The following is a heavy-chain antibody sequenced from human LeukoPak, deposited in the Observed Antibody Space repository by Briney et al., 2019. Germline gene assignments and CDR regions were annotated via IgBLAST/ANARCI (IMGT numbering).Heavy chain of an antibody. V-gene: IGHV4-31*03. J-gene: IGHJ5*02. Sequence: PSQTLSLTCTVSGGSISSGGYYWSWIRQHPGKGLEWIGYIYYSGSTYYNPSLKSRVTISVDTSKNQFSLKLSSVTAADTAVYYCARSCIAAAGSPFDPWGQGTLVTVSS. CDR1: GGSISSGGYY. CDR3: ARSCIAAAGSPFDP. CDR2: IYYSGST. D-gene: IGHD6-13*01.